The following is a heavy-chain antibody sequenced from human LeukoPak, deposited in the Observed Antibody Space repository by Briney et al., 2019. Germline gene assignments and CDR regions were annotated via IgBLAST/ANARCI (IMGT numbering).Heavy chain of an antibody. CDR1: GFTFSSYA. V-gene: IGHV3-64*01. J-gene: IGHJ3*02. Sequence: GGSLRLSCAASGFTFSSYAMHWVRQAPGKGLEYVSAISSNGGSTYYANSVKGRFTISRDNSKNTLYLQMGSLRGEDMAVYYCARGQDGYNLADAFDIWGQGKMVTVSS. CDR3: ARGQDGYNLADAFDI. D-gene: IGHD5-12*01. CDR2: ISSNGGST.